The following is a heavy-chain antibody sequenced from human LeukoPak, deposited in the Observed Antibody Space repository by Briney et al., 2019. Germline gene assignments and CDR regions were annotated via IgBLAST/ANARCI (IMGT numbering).Heavy chain of an antibody. CDR1: GGSISSYY. J-gene: IGHJ4*02. V-gene: IGHV4-4*07. CDR3: ARAQLNYYDSSGYYYFDY. D-gene: IGHD3-22*01. Sequence: SETLSLTCTVSGGSISSYYWSWIRQPAGKGLEWIGRIYTSGSTNYNPSLKSRVTMSVDTSRNQFSLKLGSVTAADTAVYYCARAQLNYYDSSGYYYFDYWGQGTLVTVSS. CDR2: IYTSGST.